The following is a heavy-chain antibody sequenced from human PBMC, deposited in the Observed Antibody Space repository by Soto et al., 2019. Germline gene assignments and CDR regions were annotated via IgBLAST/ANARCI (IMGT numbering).Heavy chain of an antibody. CDR3: ARAGGAGSGHDWFDP. D-gene: IGHD6-13*01. J-gene: IGHJ5*02. Sequence: SETLSLTCNVSGGSVSSGGYYWSWIRQHPGKGLEWIGYIHYSGSTYYSPSLKSRVTMSIDTSKNLFSLNLSSVAAADTAVYYCARAGGAGSGHDWFDPWGQGTLVTVSS. CDR1: GGSVSSGGYY. CDR2: IHYSGST. V-gene: IGHV4-31*03.